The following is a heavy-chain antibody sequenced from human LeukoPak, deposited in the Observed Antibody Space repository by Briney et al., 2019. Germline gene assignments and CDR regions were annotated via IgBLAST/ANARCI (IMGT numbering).Heavy chain of an antibody. J-gene: IGHJ6*02. V-gene: IGHV4-39*01. D-gene: IGHD3-3*01. CDR1: GGSISSSSYY. CDR3: ARGEEYYDFWSGSPGGGMDV. Sequence: SETLSLTCTVSGGSISSSSYYWGWIRQPPGKGLEWIGSIYYSGSTYYNPSLKSRVTISVDTSKNQFSLKLSSVTAADTAVYYCARGEEYYDFWSGSPGGGMDVWGQGTAVAVSS. CDR2: IYYSGST.